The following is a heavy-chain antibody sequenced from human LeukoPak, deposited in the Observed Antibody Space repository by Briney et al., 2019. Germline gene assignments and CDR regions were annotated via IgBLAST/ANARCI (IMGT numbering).Heavy chain of an antibody. J-gene: IGHJ3*02. CDR3: AKAVGVASLIVDALHI. Sequence: GMSLRLSCAASGFSFDNFAMHWVRQVPGKGLEWVSGITWNGASILYADSVKGRFTISRDNAKNSLYLQMNNLGPEDMALYYCAKAVGVASLIVDALHIWGQGTMVSVSS. D-gene: IGHD1-26*01. CDR2: ITWNGASI. CDR1: GFSFDNFA. V-gene: IGHV3-9*03.